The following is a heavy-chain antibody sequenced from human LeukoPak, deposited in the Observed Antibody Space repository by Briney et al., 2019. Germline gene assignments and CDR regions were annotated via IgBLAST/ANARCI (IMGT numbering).Heavy chain of an antibody. CDR3: ARGSIAEMAPSLLPDY. CDR2: INHSGST. J-gene: IGHJ4*02. V-gene: IGHV4-34*01. Sequence: SETLSLTCAVYGGSFSGYYWSWIRQPPGKGLEWIGEINHSGSTNYNPFLKSRVTISVDTSKNQFSLKLSSVTAADTAVYYCARGSIAEMAPSLLPDYWGQGTLVTVSS. D-gene: IGHD5-24*01. CDR1: GGSFSGYY.